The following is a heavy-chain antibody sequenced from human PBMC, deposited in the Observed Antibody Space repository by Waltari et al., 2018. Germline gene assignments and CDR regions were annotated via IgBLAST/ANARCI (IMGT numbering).Heavy chain of an antibody. D-gene: IGHD4-4*01. CDR3: ARGSMTTVTDWFDP. V-gene: IGHV4-38-2*01. CDR2: IYHSGST. CDR1: GYSISSGYY. Sequence: QVQLQESGPGLVKPSETLSLTCAVSGYSISSGYYWGWIRQPPGKGLEWIGNIYHSGSTYSSPSLQSRVTISVDTSKNQFSLNLRFVTAADTAFYYCARGSMTTVTDWFDPWGQGTLVTVSS. J-gene: IGHJ5*02.